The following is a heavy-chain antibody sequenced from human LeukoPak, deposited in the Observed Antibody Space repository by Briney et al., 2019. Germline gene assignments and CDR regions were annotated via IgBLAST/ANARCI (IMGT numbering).Heavy chain of an antibody. CDR3: ARDSLAPHGATEH. CDR2: ISSSSSYI. Sequence: GGSLRLSCAASGFTFSSYSMNWVRQAPGEGLQWVSSISSSSSYIYYADSVKGRFTISRDNAKNSLYLQMNSLRAEDTAVYYCARDSLAPHGATEHWGQGTLVTVSS. J-gene: IGHJ4*02. CDR1: GFTFSSYS. D-gene: IGHD4-17*01. V-gene: IGHV3-21*01.